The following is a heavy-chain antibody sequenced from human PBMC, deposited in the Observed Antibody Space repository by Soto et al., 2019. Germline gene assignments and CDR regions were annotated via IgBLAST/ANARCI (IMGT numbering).Heavy chain of an antibody. Sequence: EVQLLASGGGLVQPGGSLRLSCAASGFTFSSYAMSWVRQAPGKGLELVSAISGSGGSTYYADSVKGRFTISRDNSKNTLYLQMNSLRAEDTAVYYCAKEAALYCSSTSCYGYWGQGTLVTVSS. CDR1: GFTFSSYA. CDR2: ISGSGGST. V-gene: IGHV3-23*01. CDR3: AKEAALYCSSTSCYGY. J-gene: IGHJ4*02. D-gene: IGHD2-2*01.